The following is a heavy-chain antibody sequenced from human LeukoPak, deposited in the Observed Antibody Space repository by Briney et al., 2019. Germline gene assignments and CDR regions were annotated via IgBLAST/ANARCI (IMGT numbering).Heavy chain of an antibody. Sequence: GGSLRLSCAAPGFTFSDYAMSWVRQAPEKGLEWVSTISHVGGTYYADSVRGRFTISRDDSKNMVYLQMDSLRAEDTAVYYCARDREYDDSCDYNGWGQGILVTVYS. V-gene: IGHV3-23*01. J-gene: IGHJ4*02. CDR2: ISHVGGT. CDR1: GFTFSDYA. CDR3: ARDREYDDSCDYNG. D-gene: IGHD3-22*01.